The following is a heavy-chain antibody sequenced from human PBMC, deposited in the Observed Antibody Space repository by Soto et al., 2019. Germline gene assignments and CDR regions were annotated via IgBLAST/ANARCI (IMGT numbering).Heavy chain of an antibody. CDR1: GFTFSDYY. CDR3: ARDYGSGSYYG. J-gene: IGHJ4*02. CDR2: ISSSSSYT. Sequence: QVQLVESGGGLVKPGGSLRLSCAASGFTFSDYYMSWIRQAPGKGLEWVSYISSSSSYTNYADSVKGRFTISTENAKNSLYLQMNSLRAEDTAVYYCARDYGSGSYYGWGQGTLVTVSS. V-gene: IGHV3-11*05. D-gene: IGHD3-10*01.